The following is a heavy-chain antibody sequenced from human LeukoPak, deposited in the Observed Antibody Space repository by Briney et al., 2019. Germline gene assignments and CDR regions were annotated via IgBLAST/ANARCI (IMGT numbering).Heavy chain of an antibody. CDR3: TRDRALYCGVDCYTGYFDY. CDR1: GFNFYNHW. V-gene: IGHV3-7*03. D-gene: IGHD2-21*02. Sequence: PGGSLRLSCVVSGFNFYNHWMSWVRQAPGKGLEWVASIKQDGSEQYYADSVKGRFTISRDNAKTSMHLEMNSLRVQDTAVYYCTRDRALYCGVDCYTGYFDYWGQGTLVTVSS. CDR2: IKQDGSEQ. J-gene: IGHJ4*02.